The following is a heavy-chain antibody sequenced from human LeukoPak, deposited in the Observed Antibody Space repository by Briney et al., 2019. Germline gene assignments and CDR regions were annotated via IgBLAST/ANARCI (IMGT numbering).Heavy chain of an antibody. CDR2: IYYSGTT. D-gene: IGHD3-10*01. J-gene: IGHJ5*02. CDR1: GGSISSYF. CDR3: ARTDGESYPDWFDP. V-gene: IGHV4-59*08. Sequence: PSETLSLTCTVSGGSISSYFWSWLRQPPGKGLEWIGYIYYSGTTSYNPSLKSRVTISVDSSKNQFSLNLRSVTAADTAVYYCARTDGESYPDWFDPWGQGTLVTVS.